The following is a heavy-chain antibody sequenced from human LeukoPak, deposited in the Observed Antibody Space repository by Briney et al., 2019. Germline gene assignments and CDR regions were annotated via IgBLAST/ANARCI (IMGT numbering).Heavy chain of an antibody. J-gene: IGHJ4*02. CDR1: GGSISSYY. CDR3: AGHHPRNTVDF. V-gene: IGHV4-59*08. D-gene: IGHD2/OR15-2a*01. CDR2: IYYSGST. Sequence: PSETLSLTCTVSGGSISSYYWSWIRQPPGKGLEWIGYIYYSGSTNYNPSLKCRVTISVDTSKNQFSLKLSSVTAADTAVYYCAGHHPRNTVDFWGQGTLVTVSS.